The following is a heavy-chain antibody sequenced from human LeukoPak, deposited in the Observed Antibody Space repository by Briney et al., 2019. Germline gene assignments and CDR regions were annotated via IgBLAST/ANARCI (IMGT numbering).Heavy chain of an antibody. Sequence: ASVKVSCKASGYTFTGYYMHWARQAPGQGLEWMGWINPNSGGTNYAQKFQGRVTMTRDTSISTAYMELSRLRSDDTAVYYCARAPGIYDILTGSLDYWGQGTLVTVSS. J-gene: IGHJ4*02. CDR2: INPNSGGT. D-gene: IGHD3-9*01. CDR3: ARAPGIYDILTGSLDY. CDR1: GYTFTGYY. V-gene: IGHV1-2*02.